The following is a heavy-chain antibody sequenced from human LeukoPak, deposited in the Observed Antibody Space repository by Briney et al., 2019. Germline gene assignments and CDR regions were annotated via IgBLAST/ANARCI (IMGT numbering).Heavy chain of an antibody. CDR1: GFTFSSYW. CDR2: IKQDGSEK. V-gene: IGHV3-7*03. D-gene: IGHD4-17*01. Sequence: GGSLRLSCAASGFTFSSYWMSWVRQAPGKGLEWVANIKQDGSEKYYADSVKGRFTISRDNSKNTLYLQMNSLRAEDTAVYYCAKINYGDYPWGGYGMDVWGQGTTVTVSS. J-gene: IGHJ6*02. CDR3: AKINYGDYPWGGYGMDV.